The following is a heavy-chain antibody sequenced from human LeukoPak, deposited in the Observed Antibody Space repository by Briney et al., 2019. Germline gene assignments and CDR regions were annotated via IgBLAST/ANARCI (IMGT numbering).Heavy chain of an antibody. Sequence: SETLSLTCTVSGGSISSYYWSWIRQPPGKGLEWIGYIYYSGSTNYNPSLKSRVTISVDTSKNQFSLKLSSVTAADTAVYYCARSLIDPTDPYYYYGMDVWGQGTTVTVSS. D-gene: IGHD2-8*01. CDR3: ARSLIDPTDPYYYYGMDV. J-gene: IGHJ6*02. CDR1: GGSISSYY. CDR2: IYYSGST. V-gene: IGHV4-59*08.